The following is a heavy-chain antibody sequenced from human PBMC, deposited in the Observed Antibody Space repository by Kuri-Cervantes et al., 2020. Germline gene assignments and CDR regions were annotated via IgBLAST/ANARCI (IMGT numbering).Heavy chain of an antibody. J-gene: IGHJ5*02. CDR2: ISAYNGNT. CDR1: GYTFTSYG. Sequence: ASVKVSCKASGYTFTSYGISWVRQAPGQGLEWMGWISAYNGNTNYAQKLQGRVTMTTDTSTSTAYMELNSLRAEDTAVYYCARAGGYLRPGWFDPWGQGTLVTVSS. D-gene: IGHD5-18*01. V-gene: IGHV1-18*01. CDR3: ARAGGYLRPGWFDP.